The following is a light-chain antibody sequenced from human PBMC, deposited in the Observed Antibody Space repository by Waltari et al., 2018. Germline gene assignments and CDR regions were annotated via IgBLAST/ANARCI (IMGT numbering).Light chain of an antibody. V-gene: IGKV1-39*01. CDR1: QRISSY. J-gene: IGKJ2*01. CDR3: QQTYSTPHT. CDR2: GAS. Sequence: DIQMTQSPSSLSVSVGDRVTITCRASQRISSYLNWYQQIPGQAPKRLIYGASSLQSGVPSRFSGSGSGTHFALTISSLQSADFATYYCQQTYSTPHTFGQGTTLEIK.